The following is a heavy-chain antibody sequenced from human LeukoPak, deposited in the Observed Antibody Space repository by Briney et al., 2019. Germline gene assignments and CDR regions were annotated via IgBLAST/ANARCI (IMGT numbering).Heavy chain of an antibody. Sequence: QPGGSLRLSCAASGFTFSSYWRHWVRQAPGKGLVWVSRVNSDGSSTTSADSVKGRFTISRDHAKNTLYLQMNSLRGEDTAVYYCASDRDDSSGYYLDYWGQGTLVTVSS. J-gene: IGHJ4*02. CDR1: GFTFSSYW. CDR2: VNSDGSST. V-gene: IGHV3-74*01. D-gene: IGHD3-22*01. CDR3: ASDRDDSSGYYLDY.